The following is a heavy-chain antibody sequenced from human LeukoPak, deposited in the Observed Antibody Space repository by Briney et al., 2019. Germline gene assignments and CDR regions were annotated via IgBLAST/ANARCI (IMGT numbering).Heavy chain of an antibody. J-gene: IGHJ4*02. V-gene: IGHV4-39*07. CDR1: GGSISSSSYY. CDR3: ARDGRGYGSGSSDY. D-gene: IGHD3-10*01. Sequence: PSETLSLTCTVSGGSISSSSYYWGWIRQPPGKGLEWIGSIYYSGSTYYNPSLKSRVTISVDTSKNQFSLKLSSVTAADTAVYYCARDGRGYGSGSSDYWGQGTLVTVSS. CDR2: IYYSGST.